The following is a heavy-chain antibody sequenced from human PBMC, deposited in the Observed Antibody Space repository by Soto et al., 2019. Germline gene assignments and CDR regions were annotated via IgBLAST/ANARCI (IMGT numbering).Heavy chain of an antibody. CDR1: GFTFDDYA. J-gene: IGHJ4*02. CDR3: AKTYYYGSGSYYFFDY. D-gene: IGHD3-10*01. V-gene: IGHV3-9*01. Sequence: GGSLSLSCAASGFTFDDYAMHWVRQAPGKGLEWVSGISWNSGSIGYADSVKGRFTISRDNAKNSLYLQMNSLRAEDTALYYCAKTYYYGSGSYYFFDYWGQGTLVTVSS. CDR2: ISWNSGSI.